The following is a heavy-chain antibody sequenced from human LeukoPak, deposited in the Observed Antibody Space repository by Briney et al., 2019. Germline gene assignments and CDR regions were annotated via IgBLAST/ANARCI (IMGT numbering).Heavy chain of an antibody. J-gene: IGHJ4*02. V-gene: IGHV3-11*05. CDR3: AKVGYSSTWTLDD. D-gene: IGHD6-13*01. CDR1: GFSFSDDY. CDR2: ISNSGSYT. Sequence: GGSLRLSCAASGFSFSDDYMSWIRQAPGKGLEWVSYISNSGSYTNYPDSVKGRFTISRDNAKNSLYLQMNSLRDEDTAVYYCAKVGYSSTWTLDDWGRGTLVTVSS.